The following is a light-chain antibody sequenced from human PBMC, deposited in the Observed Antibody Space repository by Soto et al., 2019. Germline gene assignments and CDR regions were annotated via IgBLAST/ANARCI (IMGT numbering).Light chain of an antibody. J-gene: IGKJ1*01. CDR2: DAS. V-gene: IGKV1-5*01. Sequence: DIQMTQSPSTLSAYVGDRVTITCRASQSISSWLAWYQQKPGKAPKLLIYDASSLESGVPSRFSGSGSGTEFTRTISSLQPDDFATYYCQQYNSYSLTFCQATKVDIK. CDR3: QQYNSYSLT. CDR1: QSISSW.